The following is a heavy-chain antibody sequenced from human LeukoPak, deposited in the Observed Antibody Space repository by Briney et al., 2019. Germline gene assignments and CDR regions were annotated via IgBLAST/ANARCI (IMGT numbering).Heavy chain of an antibody. D-gene: IGHD4-23*01. V-gene: IGHV5-51*01. CDR3: ARHIDGGNSPFFDY. CDR2: IYPGDSDT. J-gene: IGHJ4*02. Sequence: GESLQISCKGSGYSFTSYWIAWVRQMPGKGLEWMGIIYPGDSDTTYSPSFQGQVTFSADKSISTAYLQWSSLKASDTAMFYCARHIDGGNSPFFDYWGQGTLVTVSS. CDR1: GYSFTSYW.